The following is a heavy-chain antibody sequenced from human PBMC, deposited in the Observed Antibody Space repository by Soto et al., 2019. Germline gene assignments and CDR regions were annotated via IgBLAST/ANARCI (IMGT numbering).Heavy chain of an antibody. Sequence: ETLSLNCTVSGGSISSSSYYWGWIRQPPGKGLEWIGSIYYSGSTYYNPSLKSRVTISVDTSKNQFSLKLSSVTAADTAVYYCARLRRSPNYDILTGPNAFDIWGQGTMVTVS. D-gene: IGHD3-9*01. V-gene: IGHV4-39*01. J-gene: IGHJ3*02. CDR3: ARLRRSPNYDILTGPNAFDI. CDR2: IYYSGST. CDR1: GGSISSSSYY.